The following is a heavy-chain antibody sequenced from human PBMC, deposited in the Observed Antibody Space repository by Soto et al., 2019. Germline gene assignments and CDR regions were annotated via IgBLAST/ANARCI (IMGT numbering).Heavy chain of an antibody. V-gene: IGHV4-4*07. CDR2: IYTSGST. D-gene: IGHD2-2*02. J-gene: IGHJ6*02. CDR1: GGSISSYY. CDR3: ARDWVYQLLYSNYYYGMDV. Sequence: ASETLSLTCTVSGGSISSYYWSWIRQPAGKGLEWIGRIYTSGSTNYNPSLKSRVTMSVDTSKNQFSLKLSSVTAADTAVYYCARDWVYQLLYSNYYYGMDVWGQGTTVTVSS.